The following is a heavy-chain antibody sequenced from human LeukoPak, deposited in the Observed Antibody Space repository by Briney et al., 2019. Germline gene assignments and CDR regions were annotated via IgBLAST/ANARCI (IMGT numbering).Heavy chain of an antibody. D-gene: IGHD4-17*01. V-gene: IGHV3-7*01. Sequence: GGSLRLSCAASGSTFSSYWMSWVRQAPGKGLEWVANIKQDGSEKYYVDSVKGRFTISRDNARNSLYLQMNSLRAEDTAVYYCARWDYDDYYFDYWGQGTLVTVSS. CDR2: IKQDGSEK. J-gene: IGHJ4*02. CDR3: ARWDYDDYYFDY. CDR1: GSTFSSYW.